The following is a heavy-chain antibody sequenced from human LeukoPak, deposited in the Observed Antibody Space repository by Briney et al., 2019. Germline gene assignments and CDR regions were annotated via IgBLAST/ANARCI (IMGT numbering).Heavy chain of an antibody. D-gene: IGHD5-18*01. CDR3: ARGGGGYSYGFTS. CDR2: INPNSGGT. V-gene: IGHV1-2*02. Sequence: ASVKVSCKASGYTFTGYYMHWVRQAPGQGLEWMGWINPNSGGTNYAQKFQGRVTMTRDTSISTAYMELSRLRSDDTAVFYCARGGGGYSYGFTSWGQGTLVTVSS. J-gene: IGHJ5*02. CDR1: GYTFTGYY.